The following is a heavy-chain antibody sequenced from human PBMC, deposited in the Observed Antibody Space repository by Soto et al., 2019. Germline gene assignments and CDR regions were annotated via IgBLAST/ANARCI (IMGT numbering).Heavy chain of an antibody. J-gene: IGHJ4*02. CDR1: GGSISSSNW. CDR3: ARVPSGGYDILTRYPLYYFDY. V-gene: IGHV4-4*02. Sequence: PSETLSLTCAVSGGSISSSNWWSWVRQPPGKRLEWIGEIYHSGSTNYNPSLKSRVTISVDKSKNQVSLKLSSVTAADTAVYYCARVPSGGYDILTRYPLYYFDYWCQGTRVTV. CDR2: IYHSGST. D-gene: IGHD3-9*01.